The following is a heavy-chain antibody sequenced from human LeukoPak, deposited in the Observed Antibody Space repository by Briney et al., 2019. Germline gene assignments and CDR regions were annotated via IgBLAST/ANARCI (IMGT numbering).Heavy chain of an antibody. Sequence: SETLSLTCTVSGGSISSSSYYWGWIRQPPGKGLEWIGSIYYSGSTYYNPSLKSRVTISVDTSKNQFSLKLSSVTAADTAVYYCAGLRYFDWLPDYWGQGTLVTVSS. CDR1: GGSISSSSYY. CDR2: IYYSGST. D-gene: IGHD3-9*01. J-gene: IGHJ4*02. CDR3: AGLRYFDWLPDY. V-gene: IGHV4-39*01.